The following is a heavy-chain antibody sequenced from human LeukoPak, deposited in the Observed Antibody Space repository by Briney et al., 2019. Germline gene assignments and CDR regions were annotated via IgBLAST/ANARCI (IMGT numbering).Heavy chain of an antibody. Sequence: PGTSPRLSCKASGFSFITYGMNWVRQAPGQGLEWVSYISSSGSTRYYADSVKGRFTISRDNAKNTLHLQLNSLRAEDTAVYYCARDPFRDYDSSGYFDYWGEGTPVTVSS. CDR2: ISSSGSTR. D-gene: IGHD3-22*01. V-gene: IGHV3-48*04. CDR3: ARDPFRDYDSSGYFDY. J-gene: IGHJ4*02. CDR1: GFSFITYG.